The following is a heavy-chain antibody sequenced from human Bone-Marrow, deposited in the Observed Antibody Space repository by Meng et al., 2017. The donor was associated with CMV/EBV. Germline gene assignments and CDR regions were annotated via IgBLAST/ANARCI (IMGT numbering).Heavy chain of an antibody. V-gene: IGHV1-69*05. CDR3: ATHGIIRRYCSSTSCYTGNVVDY. D-gene: IGHD2-2*02. CDR1: GGTFSSYA. CDR2: IIPIFGTA. Sequence: SVKVSCKASGGTFSSYAISWVRQAPGQGLEWMGGIIPIFGTANYAQKFQGRVTITTDESTSTAYMELSSLRSEDTAVYYCATHGIIRRYCSSTSCYTGNVVDYWGQGTLVTVSS. J-gene: IGHJ4*02.